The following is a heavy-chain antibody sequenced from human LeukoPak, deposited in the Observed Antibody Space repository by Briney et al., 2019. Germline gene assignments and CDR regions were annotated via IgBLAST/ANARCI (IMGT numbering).Heavy chain of an antibody. Sequence: GGSLRLSCAASGFTFNNYAMTWVRQAPGKGLEWVSGISGSGAGTGYADFVKGRFIISRDNSKNTLYLQMNSLRAEDTAVYYCAKNIGGFDYWGQGTLVTVSS. J-gene: IGHJ4*02. V-gene: IGHV3-23*01. CDR3: AKNIGGFDY. D-gene: IGHD4-23*01. CDR2: ISGSGAGT. CDR1: GFTFNNYA.